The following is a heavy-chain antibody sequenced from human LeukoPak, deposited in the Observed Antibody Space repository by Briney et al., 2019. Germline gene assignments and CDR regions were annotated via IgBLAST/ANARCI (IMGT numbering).Heavy chain of an antibody. V-gene: IGHV3-30*02. D-gene: IGHD3-10*01. CDR2: IRYDGSNK. Sequence: GGSLRLSCAASGFMFSSYGMHWVRQAPGKGLEWVAFIRYDGSNKYHADSVKGRFTISRDNSKNTLYLQMNSLSPEDTAVYYCAKSHRGYSYFDYWGQGTLVTVSS. CDR3: AKSHRGYSYFDY. J-gene: IGHJ4*02. CDR1: GFMFSSYG.